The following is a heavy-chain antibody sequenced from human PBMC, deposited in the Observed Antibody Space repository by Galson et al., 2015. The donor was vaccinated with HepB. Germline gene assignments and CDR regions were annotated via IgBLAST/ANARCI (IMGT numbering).Heavy chain of an antibody. V-gene: IGHV3-33*01. Sequence: SLRLSCAASGFTFSSYGMHWVRQAPGKGLEWVAVIWYDGSNKYYVDSVKGRFTISRDNSKNTLYLQMNSLRAEDTAVYYCARGFDGDLNYFDSWGQGTLVTVSS. CDR1: GFTFSSYG. D-gene: IGHD4-17*01. J-gene: IGHJ4*02. CDR3: ARGFDGDLNYFDS. CDR2: IWYDGSNK.